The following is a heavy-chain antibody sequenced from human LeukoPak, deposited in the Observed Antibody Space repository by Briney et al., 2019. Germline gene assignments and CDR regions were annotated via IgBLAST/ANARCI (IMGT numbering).Heavy chain of an antibody. V-gene: IGHV3-13*01. CDR1: GFTFSSYD. CDR2: IGTAGDT. Sequence: GGSLRLSCAASGFTFSSYDMHWVRQAPGKGLEWVSAIGTAGDTYYPGSVKGRLTISRENAKNSLYLQMNSLRAEDTAVYYCARGQWLVNLDYWGQGTLVTVSS. D-gene: IGHD6-19*01. CDR3: ARGQWLVNLDY. J-gene: IGHJ4*02.